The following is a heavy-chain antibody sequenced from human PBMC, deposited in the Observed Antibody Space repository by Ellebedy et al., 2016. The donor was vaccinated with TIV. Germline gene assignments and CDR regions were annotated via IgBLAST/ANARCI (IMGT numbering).Heavy chain of an antibody. D-gene: IGHD1-1*01. CDR1: GDSINSDY. J-gene: IGHJ4*02. CDR2: INYSGST. V-gene: IGHV4-59*01. CDR3: AKGGELELGFDY. Sequence: MPGGSLRLSCTVSGDSINSDYWSWVRQPPGKGLEWIGYINYSGSTKYNPSLKSRVTISKDTSRNQFSLRLTSVTAADAAVYYCAKGGELELGFDYWGRGTLVTVSS.